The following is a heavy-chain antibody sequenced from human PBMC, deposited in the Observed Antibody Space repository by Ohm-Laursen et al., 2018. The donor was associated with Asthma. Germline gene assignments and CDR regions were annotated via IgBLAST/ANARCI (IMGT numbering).Heavy chain of an antibody. CDR3: ATSLGATTPCDY. J-gene: IGHJ4*02. CDR2: INPSGGST. Sequence: ASVKVSCKASGYTFTSFYMHWLRQAPGQGLEWMGIINPSGGSTSYAQKFQDRVTMTRDTSTSTVYMELSSLRSGDTAVYYCATSLGATTPCDYWGQGTLVTVSS. V-gene: IGHV1-46*01. D-gene: IGHD1-26*01. CDR1: GYTFTSFY.